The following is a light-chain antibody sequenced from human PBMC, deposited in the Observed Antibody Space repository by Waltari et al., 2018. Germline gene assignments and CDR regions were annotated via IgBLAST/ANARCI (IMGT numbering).Light chain of an antibody. Sequence: SQSLLHSDGRARLYWYLQKPGQSPQLLISEVSNRFSGVTERFSGSGSGTDFTLKISRVEAEDVRVYFCMQNIQLPTFGQGTKVEIE. CDR1: QSLLHSDGRAR. V-gene: IGKV2D-29*02. CDR3: MQNIQLPT. J-gene: IGKJ1*01. CDR2: EVS.